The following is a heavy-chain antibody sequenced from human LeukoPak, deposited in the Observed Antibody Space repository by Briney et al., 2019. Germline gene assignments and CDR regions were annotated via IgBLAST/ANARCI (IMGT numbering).Heavy chain of an antibody. CDR2: IYYSGST. Sequence: SETLSLTCTVSGGSISSSSYYWGWIRQPPGKGLEWIGSIYYSGSTYYNPSLKSRVTISVDTSKNQFSLKLSSVTAADTAVYYCARQDYDYVWGSYRYPNWFDPWGQGTLVTVSS. CDR3: ARQDYDYVWGSYRYPNWFDP. D-gene: IGHD3-16*02. J-gene: IGHJ5*02. CDR1: GGSISSSSYY. V-gene: IGHV4-39*01.